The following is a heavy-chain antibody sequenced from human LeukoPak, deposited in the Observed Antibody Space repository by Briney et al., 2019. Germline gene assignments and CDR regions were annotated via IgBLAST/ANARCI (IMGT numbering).Heavy chain of an antibody. D-gene: IGHD1-20*01. V-gene: IGHV3-21*01. Sequence: GSLLLSCASSGFTLSYYTMNWVRQAPGKGLEGVSSISTSSSFIHYAASVKGRFTISRNNANNSLYLQMNSLRAEDTALYYCARDDNWNDKPFDHWGQGVLVTVSS. CDR2: ISTSSSFI. J-gene: IGHJ4*02. CDR1: GFTLSYYT. CDR3: ARDDNWNDKPFDH.